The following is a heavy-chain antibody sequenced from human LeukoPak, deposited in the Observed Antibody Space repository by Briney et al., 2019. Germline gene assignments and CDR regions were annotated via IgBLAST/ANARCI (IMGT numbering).Heavy chain of an antibody. D-gene: IGHD3-3*01. CDR1: GLTFSSYW. CDR2: IKQDGSEK. J-gene: IGHJ4*02. Sequence: GGSLRFSCAASGLTFSSYWMSWVRQAPGKGLEWVANIKQDGSEKYYVDSVKGRFTISRDNAKNSLYLQMNSLRAEDTAVYYCAREVYDGVLDYWGQGTLVTVSS. CDR3: AREVYDGVLDY. V-gene: IGHV3-7*01.